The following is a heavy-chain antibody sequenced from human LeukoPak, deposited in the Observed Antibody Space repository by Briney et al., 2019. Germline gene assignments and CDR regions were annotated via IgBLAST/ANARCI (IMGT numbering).Heavy chain of an antibody. CDR3: ARGATIHYYGSGSPRGIYFDY. V-gene: IGHV4-34*01. D-gene: IGHD3-10*01. Sequence: SETLSLTCAVNVGSLSGYYWSWIRQPPGEGLEWIGEINHSGSTNYNPSLKSRVTISVDTSKNQFSLKLRSLTAADTAVYYCARGATIHYYGSGSPRGIYFDYWGQGTLVTVSS. CDR1: VGSLSGYY. CDR2: INHSGST. J-gene: IGHJ4*02.